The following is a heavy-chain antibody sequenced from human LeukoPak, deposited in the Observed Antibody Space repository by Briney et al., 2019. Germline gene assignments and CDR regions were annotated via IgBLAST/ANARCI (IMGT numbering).Heavy chain of an antibody. V-gene: IGHV4-34*01. CDR3: ARTYQSTVPGIAGDGTFDY. D-gene: IGHD6-13*01. J-gene: IGHJ4*02. CDR2: IHHYGTT. CDR1: GGSFSGYY. Sequence: PSETLSLTCAVYGGSFSGYYWSWIRQTPEKGLEWIGEIHHYGTTNYNPSLKSRVTILIDTSKIQFSLKLSSVTAADTAVYYCARTYQSTVPGIAGDGTFDYWGQGILVTVSS.